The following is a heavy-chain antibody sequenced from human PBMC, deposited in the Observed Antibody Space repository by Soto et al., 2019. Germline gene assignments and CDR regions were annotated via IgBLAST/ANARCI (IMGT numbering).Heavy chain of an antibody. CDR3: ARGSSPYYYGMDV. J-gene: IGHJ6*02. Sequence: QVQLVESGGGVVQPGRSLRLSCAASGFTFSSYGMHWVRQAPGRGLEWVAVIWYDGSNKYYADSVKGRFTISRDNSKNTLYLQMNSLRAEDTAVYYCARGSSPYYYGMDVWGQGTTVTVSS. CDR1: GFTFSSYG. V-gene: IGHV3-33*01. CDR2: IWYDGSNK. D-gene: IGHD6-6*01.